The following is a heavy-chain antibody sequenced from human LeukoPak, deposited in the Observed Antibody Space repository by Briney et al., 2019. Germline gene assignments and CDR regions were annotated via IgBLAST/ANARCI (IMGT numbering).Heavy chain of an antibody. J-gene: IGHJ6*03. Sequence: SETLSLTCAVSGGSITSSKYFWGWIRQPPGKELELIGIISYSGSTDYNPSLKSRVTISTDTSTNQFSLKLTSVTAADTAVYYCARASAAGYYYYMDVWGKGTTVTVSS. CDR1: GGSITSSKYF. CDR3: ARASAAGYYYYMDV. D-gene: IGHD6-13*01. CDR2: ISYSGST. V-gene: IGHV4-39*07.